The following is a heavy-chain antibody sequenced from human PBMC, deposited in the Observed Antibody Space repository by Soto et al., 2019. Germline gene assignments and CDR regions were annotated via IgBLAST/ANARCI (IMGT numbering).Heavy chain of an antibody. Sequence: QVQLVQSGAEVKKPGASVKVSCKASGYTFTSYDINRVRQATGQGLEWMGWMNPNSGNTGYAHKFQGRVTMTRTTSISTAYMELSSLRSEDTAVYYCARGRRFGELLGYWGQGTLVTVSS. J-gene: IGHJ4*02. CDR2: MNPNSGNT. CDR3: ARGRRFGELLGY. CDR1: GYTFTSYD. D-gene: IGHD3-10*01. V-gene: IGHV1-8*01.